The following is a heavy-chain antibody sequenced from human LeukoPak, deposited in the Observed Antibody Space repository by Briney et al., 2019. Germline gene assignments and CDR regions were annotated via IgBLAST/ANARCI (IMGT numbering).Heavy chain of an antibody. CDR3: ARELGYEGFDY. CDR2: ISYDGSNK. D-gene: IGHD3-3*01. J-gene: IGHJ4*02. Sequence: PGRSLRLSCAASGFTFSSYALHWVRQAPGKGLEWVAVISYDGSNKYYADSVEGRFTISRDNSKNTLYLQMNSLRAEDTAVYYCARELGYEGFDYWGQGTVVTVSS. CDR1: GFTFSSYA. V-gene: IGHV3-30*01.